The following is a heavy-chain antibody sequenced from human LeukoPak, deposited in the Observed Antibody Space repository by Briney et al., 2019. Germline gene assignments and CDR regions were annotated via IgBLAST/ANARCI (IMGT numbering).Heavy chain of an antibody. J-gene: IGHJ4*02. CDR1: GFTFSSYS. D-gene: IGHD6-13*01. CDR3: ARDGVAAAADY. Sequence: GGSLRLSCAASGFTFSSYSMNWVRQAPGKGLEWVSSISSSSSYIYYADSVKGRFTISRDNAKNSLYLQMNSLRAEDTAAYYCARDGVAAAADYWGQGTLVAVSS. CDR2: ISSSSSYI. V-gene: IGHV3-21*01.